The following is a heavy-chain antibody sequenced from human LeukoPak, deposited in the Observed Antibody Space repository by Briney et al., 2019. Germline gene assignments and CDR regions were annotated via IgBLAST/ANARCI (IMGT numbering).Heavy chain of an antibody. V-gene: IGHV3-23*01. CDR1: GFTFSSYA. Sequence: GGPLRLSCAASGFTFSSYAMSWVRQAPGKGLEWVSAISGSGGSTYYADSAKGRFTISRDNSKNTLYLQMNSLRAEDTAVYYCAGGDYVGNYFDYWGQGTLVTVSS. J-gene: IGHJ4*02. CDR3: AGGDYVGNYFDY. D-gene: IGHD4-17*01. CDR2: ISGSGGST.